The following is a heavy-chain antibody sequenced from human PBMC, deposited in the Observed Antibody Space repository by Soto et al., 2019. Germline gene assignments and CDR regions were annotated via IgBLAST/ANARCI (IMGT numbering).Heavy chain of an antibody. CDR2: ISSDESST. D-gene: IGHD3-10*01. Sequence: GGSLRLSCAASGFTFRSYAMSWVRQAPGKGLEWVSRISSDESSTSYADSVKGRFTISRDNAKNTLYLQMNSLRVEDTAVYYCASTVTMVRGHGMDVWGQGTTVTVSS. V-gene: IGHV3-74*01. CDR1: GFTFRSYA. J-gene: IGHJ6*02. CDR3: ASTVTMVRGHGMDV.